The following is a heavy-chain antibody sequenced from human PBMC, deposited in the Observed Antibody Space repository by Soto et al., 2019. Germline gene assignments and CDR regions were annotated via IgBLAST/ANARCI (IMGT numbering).Heavy chain of an antibody. J-gene: IGHJ5*02. Sequence: ASVKVSCKASGGTFSSYAISWVRQAPGQGLEWMGGIIPIFGTANYAQKFQGRVTITADESTSTAYMELSSLRSEDTAVYYCARDTDPLKKQQLVVFDPWGQGTLVTVSS. CDR3: ARDTDPLKKQQLVVFDP. V-gene: IGHV1-69*13. CDR1: GGTFSSYA. D-gene: IGHD6-13*01. CDR2: IIPIFGTA.